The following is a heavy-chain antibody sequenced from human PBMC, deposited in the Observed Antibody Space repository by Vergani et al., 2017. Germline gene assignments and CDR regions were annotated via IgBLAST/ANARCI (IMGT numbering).Heavy chain of an antibody. CDR1: GGTFSSYA. V-gene: IGHV1-69*01. CDR3: ASGRAVVVVAAMESEFDY. CDR2: IIPIFGTA. J-gene: IGHJ4*02. D-gene: IGHD2-15*01. Sequence: QVQLVQSGAEVKKPGSSVKVSCKASGGTFSSYAISWVRQAPGQGLEGMGGIIPIFGTANYAQKFQGRVTITADESTSTAYMELSSLRSEDTAVYYCASGRAVVVVAAMESEFDYWGQGTLVTVSS.